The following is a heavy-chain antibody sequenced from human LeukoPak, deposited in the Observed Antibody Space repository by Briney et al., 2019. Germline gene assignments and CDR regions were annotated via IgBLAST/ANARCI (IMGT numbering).Heavy chain of an antibody. CDR3: ARHGWHAWYFDL. Sequence: KPSETLSLTCVVYGESFSGYSWSWIRQPPGKGLEWIGEINQRRNTNHNPSLKSRVTISIDTSKNQFSLKLSSVTAADTAVYYCARHGWHAWYFDLWGRGTLVTVSS. D-gene: IGHD6-19*01. J-gene: IGHJ2*01. CDR2: INQRRNT. CDR1: GESFSGYS. V-gene: IGHV4-34*01.